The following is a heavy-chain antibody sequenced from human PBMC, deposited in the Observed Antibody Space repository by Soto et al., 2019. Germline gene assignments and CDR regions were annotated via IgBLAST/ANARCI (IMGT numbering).Heavy chain of an antibody. CDR2: ISGSGERT. D-gene: IGHD3-3*01. Sequence: ESGGGLVQPGGSLRLSCAASGFTFSMFAMTWVRQAPGKGLEWVSAISGSGERTYYADSVKGRFTISRDNSKNTLSLQMINLRAEDTAVYFCAKEGAWRLNYYYYYMDVWGKGTTVTVSS. CDR1: GFTFSMFA. V-gene: IGHV3-23*01. J-gene: IGHJ6*03. CDR3: AKEGAWRLNYYYYYMDV.